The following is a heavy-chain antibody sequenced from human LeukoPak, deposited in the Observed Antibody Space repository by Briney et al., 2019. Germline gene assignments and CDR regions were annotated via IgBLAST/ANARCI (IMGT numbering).Heavy chain of an antibody. CDR2: ISSSSSYI. Sequence: GGSLRLSCAASGFTFSSYSMNWVRQAPGKGLEWVSSISSSSSYIYYADSVKGRFTISRDNAKNSLYLQMNSLRAEDTAVYYCAREAQQWLDFDYWGQGTLVTVSS. CDR3: AREAQQWLDFDY. D-gene: IGHD6-19*01. CDR1: GFTFSSYS. J-gene: IGHJ4*02. V-gene: IGHV3-21*01.